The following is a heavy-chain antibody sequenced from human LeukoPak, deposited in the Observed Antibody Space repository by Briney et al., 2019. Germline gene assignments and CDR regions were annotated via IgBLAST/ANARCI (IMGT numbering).Heavy chain of an antibody. Sequence: GGSLRLSCAASGFIFSDSSIHWVRQASGKGLEWLGRIRSTVHSYATSYAASVKGRFTISRDDSQNTAYLQMDDLKIEDTALYYCTRQPRDFWSGSLDYWGQGTQVAVAS. J-gene: IGHJ4*02. V-gene: IGHV3-73*01. CDR2: IRSTVHSYAT. CDR3: TRQPRDFWSGSLDY. CDR1: GFIFSDSS. D-gene: IGHD3-3*01.